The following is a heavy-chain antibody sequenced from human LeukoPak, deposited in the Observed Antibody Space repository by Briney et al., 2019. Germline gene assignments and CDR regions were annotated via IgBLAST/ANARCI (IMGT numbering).Heavy chain of an antibody. J-gene: IGHJ4*02. D-gene: IGHD6-19*01. CDR3: ARDTSGWPYEPDY. CDR1: EFTVSSNY. V-gene: IGHV3-66*01. Sequence: GGSLRLSCAASEFTVSSNYMSWVRQAPGKGLEWVSVIYSGGSTYYADSVKGRFTISRDNSKNTLYLQMNSLRAEDTAVYYCARDTSGWPYEPDYWVQGTLVTVSS. CDR2: IYSGGST.